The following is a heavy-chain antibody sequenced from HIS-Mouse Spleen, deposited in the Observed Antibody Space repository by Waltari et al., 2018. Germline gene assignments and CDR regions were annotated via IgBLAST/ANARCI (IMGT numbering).Heavy chain of an antibody. Sequence: QLQLQESGPGLVKPSETLSLTCTVSGGSISSSSYYWGWIRQPPGKGLEWIGRIYYSGGTSYNPSLKNRVTISVDTSKTPFSLKLSSVTAADTAVYYCAREIPYSSSWYDWYFDLWGRGTLVTVSS. D-gene: IGHD6-13*01. V-gene: IGHV4-39*07. J-gene: IGHJ2*01. CDR2: IYYSGGT. CDR1: GGSISSSSYY. CDR3: AREIPYSSSWYDWYFDL.